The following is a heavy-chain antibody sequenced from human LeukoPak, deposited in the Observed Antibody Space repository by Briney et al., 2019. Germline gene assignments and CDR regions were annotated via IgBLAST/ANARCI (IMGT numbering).Heavy chain of an antibody. J-gene: IGHJ4*02. V-gene: IGHV1-24*01. CDR2: FDPEDGET. CDR1: GYTLTELS. D-gene: IGHD5-12*01. Sequence: GASVKVSCKVSGYTLTELSMHWVRQAPGKGLEWMGGFDPEDGETIYAQKFQGRVTMTEDTSTDTAYMELSSLRSEDTAVYYCATDLGRSVWWLNWGQGTLVTVSS. CDR3: ATDLGRSVWWLN.